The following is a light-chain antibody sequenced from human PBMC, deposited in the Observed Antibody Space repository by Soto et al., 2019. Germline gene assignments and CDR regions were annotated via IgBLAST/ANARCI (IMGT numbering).Light chain of an antibody. CDR2: AAS. J-gene: IGKJ5*01. CDR3: QKYNSAPLT. CDR1: QAINNY. V-gene: IGKV1-27*01. Sequence: DIQMTQSPSSLSASVGDRVAITCRASQAINNYLAWYQQKPGKFPRLLIYAASTLPPGVPSRFSGSGSGTDFTLTISSLQPEDVATYYCQKYNSAPLTFGPGTRLEI.